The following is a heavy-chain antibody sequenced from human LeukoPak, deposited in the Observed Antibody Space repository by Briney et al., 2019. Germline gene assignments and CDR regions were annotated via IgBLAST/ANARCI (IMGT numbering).Heavy chain of an antibody. CDR1: GFTFSSYA. CDR2: ITGSDNST. Sequence: GGSLRLSCAASGFTFSSYAMSWVRQAPGKGLEWVSTITGSDNSTYYADSVKGRFTISRDNSKNTLYLQMNSLRAEDTAVYHCAKRGGLPPLDYYYYYMDVWGKGTTVTVSS. CDR3: AKRGGLPPLDYYYYYMDV. J-gene: IGHJ6*03. V-gene: IGHV3-23*01. D-gene: IGHD2-21*02.